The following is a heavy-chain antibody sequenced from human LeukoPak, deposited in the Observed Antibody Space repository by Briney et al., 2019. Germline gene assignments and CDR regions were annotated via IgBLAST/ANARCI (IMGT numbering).Heavy chain of an antibody. CDR1: GGSISSGSYY. Sequence: PSQTLSLTCTVSGGSISSGSYYWGWIRQPPGKGLEWIGSIYHSGSTYYNPSLKSRVTISVDTSKNQFSLELSSVTAADTAVYYCARVWSVITMVRGVMDYWGQGTLVTVSS. V-gene: IGHV4-39*07. J-gene: IGHJ4*02. CDR2: IYHSGST. D-gene: IGHD3-10*01. CDR3: ARVWSVITMVRGVMDY.